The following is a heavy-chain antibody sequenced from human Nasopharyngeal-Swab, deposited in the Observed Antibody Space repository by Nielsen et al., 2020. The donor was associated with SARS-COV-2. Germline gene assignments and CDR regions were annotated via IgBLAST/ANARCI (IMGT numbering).Heavy chain of an antibody. CDR2: ISGSGGST. Sequence: GESLKISCAASRFTFSSYAMSWVRQAPGKGLEWVSAISGSGGSTYYADSVKGRFTISRDNSKNTLYLQMNSLRAEDTAVYYCAKDYSSSSGTTYYYYYYGMDVWGQGTTVTVSS. D-gene: IGHD6-13*01. CDR3: AKDYSSSSGTTYYYYYYGMDV. J-gene: IGHJ6*02. V-gene: IGHV3-23*01. CDR1: RFTFSSYA.